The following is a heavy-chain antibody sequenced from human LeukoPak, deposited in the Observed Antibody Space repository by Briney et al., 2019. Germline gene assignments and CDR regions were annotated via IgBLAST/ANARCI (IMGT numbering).Heavy chain of an antibody. V-gene: IGHV3-23*01. J-gene: IGHJ6*02. D-gene: IGHD6-19*01. Sequence: GGSLRLSCAASGSTFSSYAMSWVRQAPGKGLEWVSAISGSGGSTYYADSVKGRFTISRDNSKNTLYLQMNSLRAEDTAVYYCAKDRGSGWYDVHYYGMDVWGQGTTVTVSS. CDR3: AKDRGSGWYDVHYYGMDV. CDR1: GSTFSSYA. CDR2: ISGSGGST.